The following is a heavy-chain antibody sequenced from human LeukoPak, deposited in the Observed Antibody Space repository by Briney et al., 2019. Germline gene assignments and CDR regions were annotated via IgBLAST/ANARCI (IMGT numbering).Heavy chain of an antibody. CDR2: ISSSGSTI. D-gene: IGHD5-18*01. V-gene: IGHV3-11*01. Sequence: GGSLRLSCAASGFTFSDYYMSWIRQAPGKGLEWVSYISSSGSTIYYADSVKGRFTISRDNAKNSLYLQMNSLRAEDTAVYYCAREHSYDYRVFPYWGQGTLVTVSS. CDR3: AREHSYDYRVFPY. J-gene: IGHJ4*02. CDR1: GFTFSDYY.